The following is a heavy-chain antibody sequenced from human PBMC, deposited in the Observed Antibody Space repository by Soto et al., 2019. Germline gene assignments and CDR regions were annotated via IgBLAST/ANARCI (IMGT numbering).Heavy chain of an antibody. V-gene: IGHV3-21*04. CDR3: AKEGIGGIFGAGGFDP. CDR1: GFTFSSYS. D-gene: IGHD3-3*01. CDR2: ISSSSSYI. Sequence: GGSLRLSCAASGFTFSSYSMNWVRQAPGKGLEWVSSISSSSSYIYYADSVKGRFTISRDNAKNSLYLQMNNLRAEDTAMYYCAKEGIGGIFGAGGFDPWGQGTLVTVS. J-gene: IGHJ5*02.